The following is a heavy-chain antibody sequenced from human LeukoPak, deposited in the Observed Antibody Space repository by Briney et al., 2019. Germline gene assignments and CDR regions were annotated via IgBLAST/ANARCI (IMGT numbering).Heavy chain of an antibody. Sequence: GGSLRLSCAVSGITLSNYGMSWVRQAPGKGLEWFAGISGSGGSTNYADSVKGRFTISRDNPKNTLFLQMNSLRAEDTAVYFCAKRGVVIRAILVGFHREAYYFDSWGQGALVTVSS. V-gene: IGHV3-23*01. J-gene: IGHJ4*02. CDR3: AKRGVVIRAILVGFHREAYYFDS. CDR1: GITLSNYG. CDR2: ISGSGGST. D-gene: IGHD3-10*01.